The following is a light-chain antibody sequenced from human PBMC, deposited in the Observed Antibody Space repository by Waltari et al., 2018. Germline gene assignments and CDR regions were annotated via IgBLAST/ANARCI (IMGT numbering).Light chain of an antibody. V-gene: IGLV2-14*03. Sequence: QSALTQPASVSGSPGQSITISCTGTSSDVGGYNYVSWYTQHPGKAPKLMIYGVSNRPSVVPNRFSGSKSGNTASLTISGLQAEDEADYYCSSYTSSSTWVFGGGTKLTVL. CDR2: GVS. CDR3: SSYTSSSTWV. CDR1: SSDVGGYNY. J-gene: IGLJ3*02.